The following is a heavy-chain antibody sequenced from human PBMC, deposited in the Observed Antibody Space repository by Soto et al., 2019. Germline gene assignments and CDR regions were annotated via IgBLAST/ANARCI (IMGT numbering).Heavy chain of an antibody. J-gene: IGHJ4*02. CDR3: ASGRRAGYSGYLDY. D-gene: IGHD5-12*01. V-gene: IGHV4-31*03. CDR2: IYYSGST. Sequence: SETLSLTCTVSGGSISSGGYYWSWIRQHPGKGLEWIGYIYYSGSTYYNPSLKSRVTISVDTSKNQFSLKLSSVTAADTAVYYCASGRRAGYSGYLDYWGQGTLVTVSS. CDR1: GGSISSGGYY.